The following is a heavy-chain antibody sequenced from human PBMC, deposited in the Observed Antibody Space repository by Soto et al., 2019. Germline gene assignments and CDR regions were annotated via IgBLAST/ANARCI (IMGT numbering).Heavy chain of an antibody. CDR1: GYSFTSYW. CDR3: ARPGYCSSTSCYQYGMDV. Sequence: PGESLKISCKGSGYSFTSYWIGWVRQMPGKGLEWMGIIYPGGSDTRYSPSFQGQVTISADKSISTAYLQWSSLKASDTAMYYCARPGYCSSTSCYQYGMDVWGQGTKVTVSS. V-gene: IGHV5-51*01. D-gene: IGHD2-2*01. J-gene: IGHJ6*02. CDR2: IYPGGSDT.